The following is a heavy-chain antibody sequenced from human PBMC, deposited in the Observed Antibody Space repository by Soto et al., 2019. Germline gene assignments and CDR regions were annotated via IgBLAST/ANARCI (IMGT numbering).Heavy chain of an antibody. CDR3: AKDLYAITLYYYGMDV. CDR1: GFTFSSYG. CDR2: ISYDGSNK. Sequence: PGGSLRLSCAASGFTFSSYGMHWVRQAPGKGLEWVAVISYDGSNKYYADSVKGRFTISRDNSKNTLYLQMNSLRAEDTAVYYCAKDLYAITLYYYGMDVWGQGTTVTVSS. J-gene: IGHJ6*02. D-gene: IGHD2-8*01. V-gene: IGHV3-30*18.